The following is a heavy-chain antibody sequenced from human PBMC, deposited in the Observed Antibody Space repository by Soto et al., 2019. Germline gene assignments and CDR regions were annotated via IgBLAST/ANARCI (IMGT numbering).Heavy chain of an antibody. D-gene: IGHD3-16*01. J-gene: IGHJ3*02. CDR2: IRSKVSGGTA. V-gene: IGHV3-49*03. Sequence: EVQLVESGGDLVQPGRSLRLSCTTSGFTFGDYAVSWLRQAPGKGLEWVSFIRSKVSGGTAEYAASVKGRFTISRDDTKSIAYLQMNSLKIEDTAVYYCTRYLLGVRAFEIWGQGTMVTVSS. CDR3: TRYLLGVRAFEI. CDR1: GFTFGDYA.